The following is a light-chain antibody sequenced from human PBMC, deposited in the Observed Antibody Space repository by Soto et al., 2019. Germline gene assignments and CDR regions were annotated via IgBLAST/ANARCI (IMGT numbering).Light chain of an antibody. V-gene: IGKV3-11*01. CDR3: HQHSNWPT. Sequence: EIVLTQSPATLSLSPGERATLSCRASQSVSSYLAWYQQKPGQAPRLLIYDASNRATGIPARFSGSGSGTDFTLTISSLEPEDFAVYYCHQHSNWPTFGQGTKVDIK. CDR1: QSVSSY. CDR2: DAS. J-gene: IGKJ1*01.